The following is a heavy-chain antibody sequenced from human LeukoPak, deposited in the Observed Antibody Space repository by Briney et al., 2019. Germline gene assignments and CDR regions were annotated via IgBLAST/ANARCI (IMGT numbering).Heavy chain of an antibody. CDR2: ILYDGSLE. V-gene: IGHV3-30*04. CDR1: GFSFGTYA. Sequence: PGKSLRLSCAASGFSFGTYAMHWVRQAPGKGLEWVALILYDGSLENTADSVRGRFIISRDNSKNTLFLQMNSLRIGDTAVYYCARGAILGGYNLIDDWGQGTLVTVSS. D-gene: IGHD1-26*01. CDR3: ARGAILGGYNLIDD. J-gene: IGHJ4*02.